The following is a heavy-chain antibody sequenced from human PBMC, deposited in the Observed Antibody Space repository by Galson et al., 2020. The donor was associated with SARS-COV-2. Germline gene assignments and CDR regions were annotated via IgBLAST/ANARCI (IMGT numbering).Heavy chain of an antibody. CDR2: IDWDDDK. V-gene: IGHV2-70*01. D-gene: IGHD3-22*01. CDR3: ARTRSYYYDRSGYYYVAGGFDY. Sequence: SGPTLVKPTQTLTLTCTFSVFSLSTTGTCVSWTRQPPGNPLEWLALIDWDDDKYYSTSLKTRLTISKDTSKNQVVLTMTNMDPVDTATYYCARTRSYYYDRSGYYYVAGGFDYWGQGTLVTVSS. CDR1: VFSLSTTGTC. J-gene: IGHJ4*02.